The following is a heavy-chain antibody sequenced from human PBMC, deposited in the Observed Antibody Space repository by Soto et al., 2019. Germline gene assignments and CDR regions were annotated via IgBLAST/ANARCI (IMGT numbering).Heavy chain of an antibody. Sequence: QVQLQESGPGLVKPSETLSLTCTVSGGSISSYYWSWIRQPPGKGLEWIGYIYYSGSTNYNPSLKSSVTISVDTSTNQFSLTLSSVTAADTAVYYCARDRGLYSSMADAFDIWGQGTMVTVSS. CDR2: IYYSGST. V-gene: IGHV4-59*01. D-gene: IGHD6-13*01. J-gene: IGHJ3*02. CDR1: GGSISSYY. CDR3: ARDRGLYSSMADAFDI.